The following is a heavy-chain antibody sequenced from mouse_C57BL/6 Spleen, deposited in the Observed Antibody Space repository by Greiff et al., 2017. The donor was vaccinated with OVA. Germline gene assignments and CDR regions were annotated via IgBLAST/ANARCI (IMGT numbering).Heavy chain of an antibody. D-gene: IGHD2-2*01. V-gene: IGHV14-4*01. CDR3: TSYGYDYYAMDY. Sequence: VQLQQSGAELVRPGASVKLSCTASGFTIKDDYMHWVKQRPGQGLEWIGWIDPENGDTEYAPKFQGKATLTADTSSNTAYLQLSSLTSEDTAVYYCTSYGYDYYAMDYWGQGTSVTVSS. CDR1: GFTIKDDY. J-gene: IGHJ4*01. CDR2: IDPENGDT.